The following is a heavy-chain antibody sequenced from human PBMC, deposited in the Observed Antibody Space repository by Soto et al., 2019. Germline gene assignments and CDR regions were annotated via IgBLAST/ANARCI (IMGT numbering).Heavy chain of an antibody. CDR3: ARERIAAAGYYYYGMDV. V-gene: IGHV1-46*01. CDR1: GYTFTSYY. D-gene: IGHD6-13*01. CDR2: INPSGGST. Sequence: ASVKVSCKASGYTFTSYYMHWVLQAPGQGLEWMGIINPSGGSTSYAQKFQGRVTMTRDTSTSTVYMELSSLRSEDTAVYYCARERIAAAGYYYYGMDVWGQGTTVTVSS. J-gene: IGHJ6*02.